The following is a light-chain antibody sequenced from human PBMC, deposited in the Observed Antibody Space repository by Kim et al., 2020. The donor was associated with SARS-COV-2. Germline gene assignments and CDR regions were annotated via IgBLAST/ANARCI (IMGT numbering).Light chain of an antibody. J-gene: IGLJ3*02. CDR2: QDS. V-gene: IGLV3-1*01. Sequence: SYELTQPPSVSVSPGQTASITCSGDKLGEKYACWYQQKPGQSPVLVIYQDSKRPSGIPERFSGPNSGNTATLTISGTQAMDEADYYCQAWDSSTGVFGGG. CDR1: KLGEKY. CDR3: QAWDSSTGV.